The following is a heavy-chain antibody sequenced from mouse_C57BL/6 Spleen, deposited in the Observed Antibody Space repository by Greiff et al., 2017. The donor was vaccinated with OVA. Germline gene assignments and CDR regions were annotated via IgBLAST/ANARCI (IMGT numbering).Heavy chain of an antibody. CDR1: GYAFSSSW. CDR2: IYPGDGDT. V-gene: IGHV1-82*01. D-gene: IGHD4-1*01. Sequence: QVQLQQSGPELVKPGASVKISCKASGYAFSSSWMNWVKQRPGKGLEWIGRIYPGDGDTNYNGKFKGKATLTADKSSSTAYMQLSSLTSEDSAVYFCARALTGLYYFDYWGQGTTLTVSS. J-gene: IGHJ2*01. CDR3: ARALTGLYYFDY.